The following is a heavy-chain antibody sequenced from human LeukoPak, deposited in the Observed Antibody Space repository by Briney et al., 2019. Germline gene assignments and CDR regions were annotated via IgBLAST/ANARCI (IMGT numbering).Heavy chain of an antibody. V-gene: IGHV4-34*01. D-gene: IGHD2-15*01. CDR1: GGSISSYY. J-gene: IGHJ6*03. CDR3: ASLLGYCSGNRCPSSANYYYYMDV. Sequence: SETLSLTCTVSGGSISSYYWSWIRQPPGKGLEWIGEINHSGSTNYNPSLKSRVTISVNTSKNQFSLKLSSVTAADTAVYYCASLLGYCSGNRCPSSANYYYYMDVWGKGTTVTVSS. CDR2: INHSGST.